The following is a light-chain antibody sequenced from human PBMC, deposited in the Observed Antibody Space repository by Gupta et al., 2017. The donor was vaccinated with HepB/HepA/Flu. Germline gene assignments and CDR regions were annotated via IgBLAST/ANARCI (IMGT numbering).Light chain of an antibody. CDR3: CSYAGSSTLV. V-gene: IGLV2-23*02. CDR2: EVS. Sequence: SALTQPASVSGSPGQSITISCTGTSSDVGSYNLVSWYQQHPGKAPKLMIYEVSKRPAGVSNRFSGSKSGNTASLTISGLQAEDEAEYYCCSYAGSSTLVFGGGTKLTVL. CDR1: SSDVGSYNL. J-gene: IGLJ2*01.